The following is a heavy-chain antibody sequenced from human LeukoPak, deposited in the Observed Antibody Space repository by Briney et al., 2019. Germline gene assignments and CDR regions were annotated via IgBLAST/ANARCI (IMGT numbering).Heavy chain of an antibody. CDR3: AKAQWELILLDAFDI. V-gene: IGHV3-23*01. Sequence: GGSLRLSCTTSGFRFGDYAMSWVRQAPGKGLEWASAISGSGGSTYYADSVKGRFTISRDNSKNTLYLQMNSLRTEDTAVYYCAKAQWELILLDAFDIWGQGTMVTVSS. J-gene: IGHJ3*02. D-gene: IGHD1-26*01. CDR2: ISGSGGST. CDR1: GFRFGDYA.